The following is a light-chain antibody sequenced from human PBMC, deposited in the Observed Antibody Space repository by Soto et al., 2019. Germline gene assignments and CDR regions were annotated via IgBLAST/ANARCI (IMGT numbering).Light chain of an antibody. V-gene: IGKV1-6*01. CDR2: TAS. J-gene: IGKJ1*01. Sequence: AIQLTQSPSSLSASVGDRVTITCRASHDIRHDLGWYQQKAGKAPKLMISTASVLQEGVPSRFSGSGSGTDFTLTISSLQPEDFATYFCQLDSGFPPTFGQGTTMEIK. CDR1: HDIRHD. CDR3: QLDSGFPPT.